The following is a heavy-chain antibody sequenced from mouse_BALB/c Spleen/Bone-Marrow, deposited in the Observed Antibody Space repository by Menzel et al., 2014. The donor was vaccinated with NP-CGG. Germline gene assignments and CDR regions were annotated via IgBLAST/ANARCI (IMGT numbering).Heavy chain of an antibody. D-gene: IGHD2-3*01. CDR2: IRNKAYSYTT. CDR3: ARDMGGLLFDY. V-gene: IGHV7-3*02. Sequence: EVQLVESGGGLVQPGGSLRLSCATSGFTFTDYYMNWVRQPPGKALEWLGFIRNKAYSYTTEYSASVKGRFTISRDNSQSILYLQMNTLRAGDSATYYCARDMGGLLFDYWGQGTTLTVSS. J-gene: IGHJ2*01. CDR1: GFTFTDYY.